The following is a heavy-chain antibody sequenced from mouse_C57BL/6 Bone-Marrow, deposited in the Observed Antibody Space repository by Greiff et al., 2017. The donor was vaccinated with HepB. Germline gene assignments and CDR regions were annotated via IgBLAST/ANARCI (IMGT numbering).Heavy chain of an antibody. J-gene: IGHJ2*01. CDR3: ARGDYDGYLDY. D-gene: IGHD2-3*01. V-gene: IGHV5-16*01. CDR2: INYDGSWT. CDR1: GFTFSDYY. Sequence: EVMLVEPEGGLVQPGSSMKLSCTASGFTFSDYYMAWVRQVPVKGLEWVANINYDGSWTNYLDSLKSRFNISGDNAKNTLYLQMSSLKSEDTATYYCARGDYDGYLDYWGQGTTLTGST.